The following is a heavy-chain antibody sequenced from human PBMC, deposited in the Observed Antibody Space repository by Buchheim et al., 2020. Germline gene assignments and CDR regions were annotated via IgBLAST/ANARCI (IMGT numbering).Heavy chain of an antibody. CDR1: GFTFSSYE. CDR2: ISSSGSTI. CDR3: ARDDSSGYYFNYYYGMDV. V-gene: IGHV3-48*03. J-gene: IGHJ6*02. D-gene: IGHD3-22*01. Sequence: EVQLVESGGGLVQPGGSLRLSCAASGFTFSSYEMNWVRQAPGKGLEWVSYISSSGSTIYYADSVKGRFTISRDNAKNSLYLQMNSLRAEDTAVYYCARDDSSGYYFNYYYGMDVWGQGTT.